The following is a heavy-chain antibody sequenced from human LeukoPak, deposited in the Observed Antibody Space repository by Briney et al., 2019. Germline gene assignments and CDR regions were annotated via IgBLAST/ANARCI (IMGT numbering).Heavy chain of an antibody. V-gene: IGHV1-18*04. J-gene: IGHJ6*04. D-gene: IGHD3-10*01. CDR1: GYTFTSYG. CDR2: ISAYNGNT. Sequence: ASVKVSCKASGYTFTSYGISWVRQAPGQGLEWMGWISAYNGNTNYAQKLQGRVTMTTDTSTSTAYMELRSLRSDDTAVYYRATASAGHYYYGMDVWGKGTTVTVSS. CDR3: ATASAGHYYYGMDV.